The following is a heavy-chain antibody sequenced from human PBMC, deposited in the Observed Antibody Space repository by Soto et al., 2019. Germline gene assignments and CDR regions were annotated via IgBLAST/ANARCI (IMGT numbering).Heavy chain of an antibody. CDR3: ARDPYDILTGYYTHWFDP. D-gene: IGHD3-9*01. CDR2: IKQDGSEK. V-gene: IGHV3-7*01. Sequence: PGGSLRLSCAASGFTFNSYWMSWVRQAPGKGLEWVANIKQDGSEKYYVHSVKGRFTISRDNAKNSLYLQMNSLRAEDTAVYYCARDPYDILTGYYTHWFDPWGQGTLVTVS. CDR1: GFTFNSYW. J-gene: IGHJ5*02.